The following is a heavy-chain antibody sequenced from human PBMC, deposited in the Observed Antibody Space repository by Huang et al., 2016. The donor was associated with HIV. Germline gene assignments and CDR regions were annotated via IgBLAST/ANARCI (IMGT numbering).Heavy chain of an antibody. CDR3: AKDGRGSGTYYDYFEY. CDR1: GFTFNKFD. J-gene: IGHJ4*02. D-gene: IGHD1-26*01. V-gene: IGHV3-30*18. CDR2: ISEDGSSK. Sequence: QVQLVESGGGVVQPGRSPRLSCAAFGFTFNKFDMHWVRQAQGKGLEVVEIISEDGSSKYHADSVKGRCTISRDNSKNTVYLQMNSLRVEDTAVYYCAKDGRGSGTYYDYFEYWGQGTLVTVSP.